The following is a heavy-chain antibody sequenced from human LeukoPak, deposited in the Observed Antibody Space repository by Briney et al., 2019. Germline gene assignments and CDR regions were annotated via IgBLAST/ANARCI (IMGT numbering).Heavy chain of an antibody. V-gene: IGHV3-53*01. J-gene: IGHJ3*02. CDR2: IYSGGST. D-gene: IGHD3-3*02. Sequence: GGSLRLSCAASGFTVNSNYMSWVRQAPGKGLEWVSVIYSGGSTYYADSVKGRFTISRDNSKNTLYLQMNSLRAEDTAVYYCARDNGPFLEWLDAFDIWGQGTMVTVSS. CDR1: GFTVNSNY. CDR3: ARDNGPFLEWLDAFDI.